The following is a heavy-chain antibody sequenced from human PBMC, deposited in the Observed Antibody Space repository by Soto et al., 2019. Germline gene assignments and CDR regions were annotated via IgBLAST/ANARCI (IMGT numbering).Heavy chain of an antibody. J-gene: IGHJ4*02. CDR2: IYYGGST. V-gene: IGHV4-59*08. CDR3: AKNWNWGSLVH. Sequence: SETLSLTCTVSGDSISTDYWSWIRQSPGKGLEWIGFIYYGGSTNYNPSLKSRVTISVDTPRNQFSLKLSSVTAADTAVYYCAKNWNWGSLVHWGQGTLVTVS. CDR1: GDSISTDY. D-gene: IGHD7-27*01.